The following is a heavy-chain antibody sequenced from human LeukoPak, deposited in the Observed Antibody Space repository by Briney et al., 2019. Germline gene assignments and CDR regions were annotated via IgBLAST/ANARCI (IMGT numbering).Heavy chain of an antibody. CDR1: GFTFSSYG. D-gene: IGHD3-22*01. J-gene: IGHJ6*02. Sequence: GGSLRLSCAASGFTFSSYGMHWVRQAPGEGLEWVAVIWYDGSNKYYADSVKGRFTISRDNPKNTLYLQMNSLRAEDTAVYYCARERPPFAYYYDSSGYYSYYYYYGMDVWGQGTTVTVSS. CDR2: IWYDGSNK. V-gene: IGHV3-33*01. CDR3: ARERPPFAYYYDSSGYYSYYYYYGMDV.